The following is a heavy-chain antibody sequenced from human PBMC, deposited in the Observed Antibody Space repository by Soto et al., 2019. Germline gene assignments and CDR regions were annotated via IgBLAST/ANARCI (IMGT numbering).Heavy chain of an antibody. J-gene: IGHJ3*02. V-gene: IGHV3-23*01. CDR1: GFTFSSYA. Sequence: GGSLRLSCAASGFTFSSYAMSWVRQAPGKGLEWVSAISGSGGSTYYADSVKGRFTISRDNSKNTLYLQMNSRRAEDTAVYYCAKAGIAVAGSPRAFDIWGQGTMVTVSS. CDR2: ISGSGGST. D-gene: IGHD6-19*01. CDR3: AKAGIAVAGSPRAFDI.